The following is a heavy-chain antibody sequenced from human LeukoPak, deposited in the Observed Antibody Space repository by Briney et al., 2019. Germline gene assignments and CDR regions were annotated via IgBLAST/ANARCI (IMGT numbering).Heavy chain of an antibody. CDR3: ARDVYGLDV. J-gene: IGHJ6*02. Sequence: ASVKVSCKASGGTFTSYYIHWVRQAPGQGLEWMGVINSGSGGTTYSQKFQGRVSMTRDTSTGTAYMELSSLRSGDTAVYYRARDVYGLDVWGQGTTVTVSS. CDR1: GGTFTSYY. V-gene: IGHV1-46*01. CDR2: INSGSGGT.